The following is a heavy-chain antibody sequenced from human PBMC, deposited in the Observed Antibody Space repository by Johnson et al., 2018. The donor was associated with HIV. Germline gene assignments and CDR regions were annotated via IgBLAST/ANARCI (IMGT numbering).Heavy chain of an antibody. CDR1: GFTFRNFA. J-gene: IGHJ3*02. D-gene: IGHD4-17*01. V-gene: IGHV3-30*04. CDR3: ARSTNDYGDYNDAFDI. Sequence: QVQLVESGGGVVQPGRSLRLSCAASGFTFRNFAMHWVRQAPGKGLEWVAFTSYDENKKYYADSVKGRFTISRDNSKNTLYLQMNSLRAEDTAVYYCARSTNDYGDYNDAFDIWGQGTMVTVSS. CDR2: TSYDENKK.